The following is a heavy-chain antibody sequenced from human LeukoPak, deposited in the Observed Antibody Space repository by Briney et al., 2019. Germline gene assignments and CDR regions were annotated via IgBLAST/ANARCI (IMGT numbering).Heavy chain of an antibody. Sequence: XSWVRQXXXXXXXWVSAISGSGGSTYYADSVKGRFTISRDNSKNTLYLQMNSLRAEDTAVYYCAKGTHSSSWYELDYWGQGTLVTVSS. J-gene: IGHJ4*02. D-gene: IGHD6-13*01. V-gene: IGHV3-23*01. CDR2: ISGSGGST. CDR3: AKGTHSSSWYELDY.